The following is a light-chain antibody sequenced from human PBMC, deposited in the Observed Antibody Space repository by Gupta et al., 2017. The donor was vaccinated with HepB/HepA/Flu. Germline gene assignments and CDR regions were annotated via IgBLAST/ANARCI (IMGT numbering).Light chain of an antibody. CDR2: DVT. J-gene: IGLJ1*01. Sequence: QSALTQPASVSESPGQSITISCTGTHSDVGAYNYVSWFQQHPGKAPKLIIYDVTNRPSGVADRFSGSKSGTTASLIISVLQAEDDADYYCNAYTNGDTYVFGTGTKVTVL. CDR3: NAYTNGDTYV. V-gene: IGLV2-14*03. CDR1: HSDVGAYNY.